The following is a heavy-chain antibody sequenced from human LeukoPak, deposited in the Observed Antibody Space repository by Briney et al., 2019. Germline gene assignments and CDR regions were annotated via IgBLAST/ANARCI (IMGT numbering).Heavy chain of an antibody. CDR2: ISGDGTRT. CDR1: GFSFSSYA. J-gene: IGHJ4*02. V-gene: IGHV3-23*01. D-gene: IGHD3-16*01. CDR3: AKWPEGAMDYFDY. Sequence: GGSLRLSCAASGFSFSSYAMTWARQAPVKGLEWVSAISGDGTRTYYADSVKRRFTISRDNSKNTLYLEMSSLRVEDTAIYYCAKWPEGAMDYFDYWGQGTLVTVSS.